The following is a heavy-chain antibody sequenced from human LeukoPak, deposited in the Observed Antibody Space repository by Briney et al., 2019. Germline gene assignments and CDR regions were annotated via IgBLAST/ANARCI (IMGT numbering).Heavy chain of an antibody. Sequence: GGSLRLSCVASGFSFNNYRMTWVRQAPGKGLEWVANIKQDGSEKQYVDSVKGRFAISRDKAKKSLYLQINTLRAEDTAVYYCVRGPHIAATSYWGQGTLVTVSS. J-gene: IGHJ4*02. CDR2: IKQDGSEK. V-gene: IGHV3-7*03. CDR3: VRGPHIAATSY. D-gene: IGHD6-25*01. CDR1: GFSFNNYR.